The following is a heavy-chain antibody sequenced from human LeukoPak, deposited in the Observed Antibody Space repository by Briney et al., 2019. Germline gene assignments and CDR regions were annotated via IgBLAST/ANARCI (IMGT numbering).Heavy chain of an antibody. J-gene: IGHJ4*02. Sequence: PGGSLRLSCAASGLIFSSYWMSWVRQGPGKGLEWVANIKSDRSEKYYVDSVKGRFTISRDNAKNSLYLQMNSLRAEDTAVYFCARDPGSSIWMGFDYWGQGTLVTVSS. D-gene: IGHD3-3*02. CDR3: ARDPGSSIWMGFDY. CDR2: IKSDRSEK. V-gene: IGHV3-7*01. CDR1: GLIFSSYW.